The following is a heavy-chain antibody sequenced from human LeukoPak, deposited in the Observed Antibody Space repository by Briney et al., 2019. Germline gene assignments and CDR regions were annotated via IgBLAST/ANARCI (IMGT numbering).Heavy chain of an antibody. CDR2: IYSGGST. D-gene: IGHD3-10*01. V-gene: IGHV3-53*01. CDR1: GFTVSSNY. J-gene: IGHJ3*02. Sequence: AGSLRLSCAASGFTVSSNYMSWVRQAPGKGLDWVSVIYSGGSTYYADFVKGRFAISRDNSKNTLYLQMNSLRVEDTAVYYCARGGYYGSGSFGAFDIWGQGTLVTVSS. CDR3: ARGGYYGSGSFGAFDI.